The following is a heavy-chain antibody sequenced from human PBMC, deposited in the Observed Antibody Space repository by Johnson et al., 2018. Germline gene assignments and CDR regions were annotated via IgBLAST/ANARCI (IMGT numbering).Heavy chain of an antibody. D-gene: IGHD5-24*01. J-gene: IGHJ6*02. Sequence: QVQLQQWGAGLLKPSETLSLTCAVYGGSFSGYYWSWIRQPPGKGLEWIGEINHSGSTSHNPALKSRVTITVDTSKNQLSLKLSSVTAPDTAVYYCARGGDGYNYYYYGMAVWGQGTTVTVSS. CDR1: GGSFSGYY. CDR3: ARGGDGYNYYYYGMAV. CDR2: INHSGST. V-gene: IGHV4-34*01.